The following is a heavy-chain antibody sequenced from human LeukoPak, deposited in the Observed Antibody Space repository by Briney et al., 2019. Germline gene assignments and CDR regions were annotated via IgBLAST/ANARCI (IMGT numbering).Heavy chain of an antibody. CDR1: GFTFSSFE. CDR2: ISSSGDTL. V-gene: IGHV3-48*03. CDR3: VGADYDILTGYYIDY. D-gene: IGHD3-9*01. J-gene: IGHJ4*02. Sequence: GYLRLSCAASGFTFSSFEMHWVRQAPGKGLEWVSYISSSGDTLYYANSMKGRFTISRDNAKNSLYLQMNSLRAEDTAVYYCVGADYDILTGYYIDYWGQGTLVTVSS.